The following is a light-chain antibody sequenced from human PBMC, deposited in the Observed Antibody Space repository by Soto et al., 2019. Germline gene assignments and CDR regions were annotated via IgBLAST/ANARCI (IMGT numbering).Light chain of an antibody. J-gene: IGLJ2*01. CDR1: SSDVGSYNL. CDR3: CSYAGSSTPR. V-gene: IGLV2-23*01. CDR2: EGS. Sequence: QSVLTQPASVSGSPGQSITISCTGTSSDVGSYNLVSWYQQHPGKAPKLMIYEGSKRPSGVSNRFSGSKSGNTASLTISGLQAEDEADYYCCSYAGSSTPRFGGVTKLTVL.